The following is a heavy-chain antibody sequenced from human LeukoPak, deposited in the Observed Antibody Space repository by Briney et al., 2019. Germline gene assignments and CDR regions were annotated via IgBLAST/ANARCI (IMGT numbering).Heavy chain of an antibody. D-gene: IGHD2-15*01. J-gene: IGHJ4*02. V-gene: IGHV3-30*02. Sequence: PGGSLRLSCAASGFMFSDYGMHWVRQAPGTGLKWVAFIRYDGTEEYYADSVRGRFTISRDNSKNTVYLQMNSLKTEDTAVYYCAKAVYCSGGSCSGEVGARPFDYWGQGTLVTVSS. CDR2: IRYDGTEE. CDR1: GFMFSDYG. CDR3: AKAVYCSGGSCSGEVGARPFDY.